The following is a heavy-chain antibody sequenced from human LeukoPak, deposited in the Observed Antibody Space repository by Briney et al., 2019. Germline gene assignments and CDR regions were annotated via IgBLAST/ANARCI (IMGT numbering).Heavy chain of an antibody. CDR2: MNPNSDNT. J-gene: IGHJ3*01. V-gene: IGHV1-8*01. CDR3: ARWVASMQKPSN. D-gene: IGHD2-8*01. CDR1: GYTFTSYD. Sequence: VASVKVSCKASGYTFTSYDINWVRQATGQGLEWMGCMNPNSDNTGYAQKFQGRVTMTRNTSISTAYMELSSLRAEDTAVYYCARWVASMQKPSNWGQGTMVTVSS.